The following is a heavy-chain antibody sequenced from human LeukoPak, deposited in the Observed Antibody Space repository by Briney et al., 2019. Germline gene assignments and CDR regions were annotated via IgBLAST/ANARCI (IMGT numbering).Heavy chain of an antibody. CDR2: IKQDGSEK. CDR1: GFTFNRCW. J-gene: IGHJ4*02. D-gene: IGHD3-3*01. V-gene: IGHV3-7*01. Sequence: GGSLRLSCVVSGFTFNRCWMSWVRQAPGKGLEWVANIKQDGSEKYYVDSVKGRFTISRDNAKNSLYLQMNSLRAEDTAVYYCARDDPTLFWSGSPFYWGQGTLVTVSS. CDR3: ARDDPTLFWSGSPFY.